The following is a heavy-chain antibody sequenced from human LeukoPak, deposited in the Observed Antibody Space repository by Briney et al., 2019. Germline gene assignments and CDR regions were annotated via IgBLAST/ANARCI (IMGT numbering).Heavy chain of an antibody. CDR2: IYYSGST. D-gene: IGHD4-11*01. CDR1: GGSLSNYY. J-gene: IGHJ4*02. V-gene: IGHV4-59*01. Sequence: PSETLSLTCTVSGGSLSNYYWSWIRQSPGKGLEWIGDIYYSGSTNYNPSLKSRVTISVDMSKKQFSLKLSSVTAADTAVYYCARDGGLHPDYWGQGTLVTVSS. CDR3: ARDGGLHPDY.